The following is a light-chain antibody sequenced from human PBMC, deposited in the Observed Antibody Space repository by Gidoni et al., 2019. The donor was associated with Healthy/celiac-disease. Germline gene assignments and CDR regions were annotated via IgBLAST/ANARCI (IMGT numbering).Light chain of an antibody. CDR1: QSVLYSSNNKNY. CDR3: QQYYSTPQT. CDR2: WAS. J-gene: IGKJ1*01. Sequence: DIVMTQSPDSLAVSLGERATINCKSSQSVLYSSNNKNYLAWYQQKPGQPPKLLIYWASTRESGVPDRFSGSGSGTDFTRTISSLQAEDVVVYYCQQYYSTPQTFGQGTKVEIK. V-gene: IGKV4-1*01.